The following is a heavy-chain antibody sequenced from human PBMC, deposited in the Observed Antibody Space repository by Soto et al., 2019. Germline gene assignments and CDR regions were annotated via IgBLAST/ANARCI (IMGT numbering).Heavy chain of an antibody. Sequence: GWSLRLSCAASVFTVISHYMSWVRQTPGKGLEWVSILYASDSTFYADSVEGRFTISRDNSKNTVYLQLNSLRAEDTAVYYCATTVTRLIAFDVWGQGTMVTVSS. CDR2: LYASDST. D-gene: IGHD4-17*01. J-gene: IGHJ3*01. V-gene: IGHV3-53*01. CDR1: VFTVISHY. CDR3: ATTVTRLIAFDV.